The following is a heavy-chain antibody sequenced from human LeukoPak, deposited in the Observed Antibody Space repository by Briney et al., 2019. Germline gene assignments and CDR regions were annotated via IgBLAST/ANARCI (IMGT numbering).Heavy chain of an antibody. D-gene: IGHD1-26*01. V-gene: IGHV3-30*02. J-gene: IGHJ4*02. CDR3: AKDHSGTYSYYFDY. CDR1: GFTFSSYG. Sequence: GGSLRLSCAASGFTFSSYGMHWVRQAPGKGLEWVSFIRYDGSNKYYADSVKGRFTISRDNSKNTLYLQMNSLRAEDTAVYFCAKDHSGTYSYYFDYWGQGTLVTVSS. CDR2: IRYDGSNK.